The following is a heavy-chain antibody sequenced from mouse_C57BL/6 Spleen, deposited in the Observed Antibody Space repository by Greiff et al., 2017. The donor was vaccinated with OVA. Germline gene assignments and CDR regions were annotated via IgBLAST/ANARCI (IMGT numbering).Heavy chain of an antibody. CDR3: TRYYYGSKGDY. CDR2: IDPETGGT. J-gene: IGHJ2*01. V-gene: IGHV1-15*01. Sequence: QVQLQQSGAELVRPGASVTLSCKASGYTFTDYEMHWVKQTPVHGLEWIGAIDPETGGTAYNQKFKGKAILTADKSSSTAYMELRSLTSEDSAVYCCTRYYYGSKGDYWGQGTTLTVSS. CDR1: GYTFTDYE. D-gene: IGHD1-1*01.